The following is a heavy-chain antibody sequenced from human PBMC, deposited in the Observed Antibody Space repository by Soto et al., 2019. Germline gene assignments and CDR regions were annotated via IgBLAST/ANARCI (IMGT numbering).Heavy chain of an antibody. CDR2: MNPNSGNT. CDR1: GYTFTSYD. D-gene: IGHD1-26*01. Sequence: QVQLVQSGAEVKKPGASVKVSCKASGYTFTSYDINWVRQATGQGLEWMGWMNPNSGNTGYAQKLQGRVTMTTDTSTSTAYMELRSLRSDDTAVYYCARVVGWVPTCWFDPWGQGTLVTVSS. V-gene: IGHV1-8*01. CDR3: ARVVGWVPTCWFDP. J-gene: IGHJ5*02.